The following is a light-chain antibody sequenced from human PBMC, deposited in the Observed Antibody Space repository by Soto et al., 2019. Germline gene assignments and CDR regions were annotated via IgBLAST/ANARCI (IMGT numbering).Light chain of an antibody. CDR3: QQYNSYSLT. CDR2: YAS. CDR1: QSISSW. Sequence: DIQMTQSPSTLSASVGDRVTITCRASQSISSWLAWYQQKPGKAPKLLIYYASSLESGVPSRFSGSGSGTEFTLTISSLQPDHFATYYCQQYNSYSLTFGQGTKVEIK. V-gene: IGKV1-5*01. J-gene: IGKJ1*01.